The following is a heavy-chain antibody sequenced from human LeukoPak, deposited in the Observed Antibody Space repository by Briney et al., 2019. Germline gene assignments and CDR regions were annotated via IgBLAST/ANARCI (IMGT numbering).Heavy chain of an antibody. CDR2: ISAYNGNT. D-gene: IGHD1-14*01. Sequence: GASVKVSCKASGYTFTSYGISWVRQAPGQGLEWMGWISAYNGNTNYAQKLQGRVTMTTDTSTSTAYMELRSLRSDDTAVYYCARTPLSDFRYYYYYYMDVWGKGTTVTISS. CDR3: ARTPLSDFRYYYYYYMDV. J-gene: IGHJ6*03. V-gene: IGHV1-18*01. CDR1: GYTFTSYG.